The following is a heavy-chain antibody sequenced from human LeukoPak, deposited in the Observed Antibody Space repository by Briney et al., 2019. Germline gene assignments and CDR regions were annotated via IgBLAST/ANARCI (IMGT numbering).Heavy chain of an antibody. CDR2: LSGGGETT. D-gene: IGHD4-17*01. V-gene: IGHV3-23*01. Sequence: PGGSLRLSCAASGFTFNNYAMNWLRQAPGKGLEWVSSLSGGGETTYYAASAKGRFTISRDNSQNTLYLQMNSLRAEDTAVYYCARDYADYVGYFFFDYWGQGTLVTVSS. CDR1: GFTFNNYA. J-gene: IGHJ4*02. CDR3: ARDYADYVGYFFFDY.